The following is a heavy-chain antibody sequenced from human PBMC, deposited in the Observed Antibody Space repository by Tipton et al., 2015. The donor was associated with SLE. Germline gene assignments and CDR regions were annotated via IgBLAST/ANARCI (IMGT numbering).Heavy chain of an antibody. Sequence: TLSLTCTVSGGSISSYYWSWIRQPAGKGLEWIVRIYTSGSTNYNPSLKSRVTMSVDTSKNQFSLKLSSVTAADTAVYYCARESYYYDSSGPDAFDIWGQGTMVTVSS. V-gene: IGHV4-4*07. J-gene: IGHJ3*02. D-gene: IGHD3-22*01. CDR1: GGSISSYY. CDR3: ARESYYYDSSGPDAFDI. CDR2: IYTSGST.